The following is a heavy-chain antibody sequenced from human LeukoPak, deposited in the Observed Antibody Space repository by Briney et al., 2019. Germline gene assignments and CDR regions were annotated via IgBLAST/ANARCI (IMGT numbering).Heavy chain of an antibody. CDR3: AKDRGYSGYGFDY. J-gene: IGHJ4*02. V-gene: IGHV1-46*02. D-gene: IGHD5-12*01. Sequence: ASVKVSFKAYGYTFNSYYIHWVRQAPGQGLEWMGIINPSGGSASYAQKFQGRVTMTIDTSTSTVYMELSSLRSEDTAVYYCAKDRGYSGYGFDYWGQGTLVTVSS. CDR2: INPSGGSA. CDR1: GYTFNSYY.